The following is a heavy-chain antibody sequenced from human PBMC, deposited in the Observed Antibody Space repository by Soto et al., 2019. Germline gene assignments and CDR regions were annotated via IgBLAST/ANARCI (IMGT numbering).Heavy chain of an antibody. CDR1: GGSVSSGDYY. CDR2: IYHSGST. J-gene: IGHJ6*02. CDR3: ARDGYGMDV. V-gene: IGHV4-30-2*01. Sequence: SEALSLTCTVSGGSVSSGDYYWGWIRQPPGKGLEWIGYIYHSGSTYYNPSLKSRVTISVDRSKNQFSLQLSSVTAADTAVYYCARDGYGMDVWGQGTTVTVSS.